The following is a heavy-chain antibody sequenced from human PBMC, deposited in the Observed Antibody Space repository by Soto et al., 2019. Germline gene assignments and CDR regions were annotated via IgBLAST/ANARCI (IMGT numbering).Heavy chain of an antibody. V-gene: IGHV3-21*01. D-gene: IGHD5-18*01. J-gene: IGHJ4*02. Sequence: VQLVESGGGLVQPGGSLRLSCAASGFTFSSYSMNWVRQAPGKGLEWVTSISSSSSYIYYPDSVKGRFTISRDNAKNPLYLQMNSLRAEDTAVYYCARDQPGYSYGYGLGYWGQGTLVTVSS. CDR1: GFTFSSYS. CDR2: ISSSSSYI. CDR3: ARDQPGYSYGYGLGY.